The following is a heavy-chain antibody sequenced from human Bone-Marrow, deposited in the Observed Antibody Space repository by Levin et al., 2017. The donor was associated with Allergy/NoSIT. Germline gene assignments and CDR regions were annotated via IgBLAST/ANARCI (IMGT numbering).Heavy chain of an antibody. CDR1: GFTFSSYA. D-gene: IGHD1-26*01. Sequence: GESLKISCTGSGFTFSSYAMHWVRQAPGKGLEWVAVTSFTDANKHYAGSVKGRFTISRDNAKSTVYLQMDSLTSDDTAVYYCARSIVETSNGMDVWGRGTMVTVSS. V-gene: IGHV3-30-3*01. CDR3: ARSIVETSNGMDV. CDR2: TSFTDANK. J-gene: IGHJ6*02.